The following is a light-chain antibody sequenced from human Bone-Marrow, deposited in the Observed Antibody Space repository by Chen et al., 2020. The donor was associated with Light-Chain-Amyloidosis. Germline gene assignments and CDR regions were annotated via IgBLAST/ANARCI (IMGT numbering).Light chain of an antibody. CDR2: EDS. Sequence: SYVLTQPSSVSVAPGQTATIACGGNNSGSTSVHWYQQTPGQAPLLVVYEDSDRPSGIPERLSGSNAGNTATLTISRVEAGDEADYYCQVWDRSRDRPVFGGGTKLTVL. CDR1: NSGSTS. J-gene: IGLJ3*02. CDR3: QVWDRSRDRPV. V-gene: IGLV3-21*02.